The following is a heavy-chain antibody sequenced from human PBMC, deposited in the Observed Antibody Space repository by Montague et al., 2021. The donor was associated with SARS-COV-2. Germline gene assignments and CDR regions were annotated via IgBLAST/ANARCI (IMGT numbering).Heavy chain of an antibody. V-gene: IGHV4-4*07. CDR1: GGSINSYY. Sequence: SETLSLTCTVSGGSINSYYWHWLLHSAPQGLQWIGRVYSSGNANYSPSLHNRVTMTVDTYQYQFSLKLNSLTAADTAVYYCARGDRPQSGSWYYFDSWGQGTRVIVSS. J-gene: IGHJ4*02. CDR2: VYSSGNA. D-gene: IGHD6-13*01. CDR3: ARGDRPQSGSWYYFDS.